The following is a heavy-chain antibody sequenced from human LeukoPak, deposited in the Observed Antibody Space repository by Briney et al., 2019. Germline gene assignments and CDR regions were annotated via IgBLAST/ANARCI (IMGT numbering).Heavy chain of an antibody. CDR3: ARDPNQLYHVYSSGWPNWFDP. CDR2: ISAYNGNT. Sequence: ASVKVSCKASGYTFTSYGISWVRQAPGQGLEWMGWISAYNGNTNYAQKLQGRVTMTTDTSTSTAYMELRSLRSDDTAVYYCARDPNQLYHVYSSGWPNWFDPWGQGTLVTVSS. J-gene: IGHJ5*02. V-gene: IGHV1-18*01. D-gene: IGHD6-19*01. CDR1: GYTFTSYG.